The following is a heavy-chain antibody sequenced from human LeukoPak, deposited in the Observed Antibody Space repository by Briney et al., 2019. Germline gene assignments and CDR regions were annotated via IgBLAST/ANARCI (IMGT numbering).Heavy chain of an antibody. Sequence: PGGSLRLSCAASGFSVSTTYISWVRQAPGKGLQWVAVISFDGSNKFYADSVKGRFSISRDNSKNTLYLQQNSLTADDTAIYYCTKVDGDHFDYWGQGTLVTVSS. J-gene: IGHJ4*02. V-gene: IGHV3-30*01. CDR1: GFSVSTTY. D-gene: IGHD7-27*01. CDR2: ISFDGSNK. CDR3: TKVDGDHFDY.